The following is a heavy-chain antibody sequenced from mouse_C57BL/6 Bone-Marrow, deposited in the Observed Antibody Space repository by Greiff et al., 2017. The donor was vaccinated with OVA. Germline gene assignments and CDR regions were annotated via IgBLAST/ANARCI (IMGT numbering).Heavy chain of an antibody. CDR2: ISAGGSYT. CDR1: GFTFSSYA. D-gene: IGHD1-1*02. V-gene: IGHV5-4*03. Sequence: EVMLVESGGGLVKPGGSLTLSCAASGFTFSSYAMSWVRQTPVKRLEWVATISAGGSYTYYPDNVKGRSTLSRDNAKNNLYLQMSHLKSEDTAMYYCARVYGPFYFDYWGQGTTLTVSS. CDR3: ARVYGPFYFDY. J-gene: IGHJ2*01.